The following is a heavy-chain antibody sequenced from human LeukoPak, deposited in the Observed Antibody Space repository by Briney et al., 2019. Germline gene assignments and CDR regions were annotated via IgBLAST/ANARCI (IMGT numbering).Heavy chain of an antibody. V-gene: IGHV3-30-3*01. Sequence: PGGSLRLSCAASGFTFSSYAMHWVRQAPGKGLEWVAVLSYDGSNKYYADSVKGRFTISRDNSKNTLYLQMNSLRVEDTAVYYCARASRVTTRLDAFDIWGQGTMVTVSS. CDR3: ARASRVTTRLDAFDI. J-gene: IGHJ3*02. CDR1: GFTFSSYA. CDR2: LSYDGSNK. D-gene: IGHD2-21*02.